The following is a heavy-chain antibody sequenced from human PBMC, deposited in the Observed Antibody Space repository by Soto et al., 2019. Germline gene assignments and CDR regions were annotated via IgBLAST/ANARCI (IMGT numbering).Heavy chain of an antibody. D-gene: IGHD4-17*01. V-gene: IGHV2-5*02. CDR3: ALLNDGDYTF. CDR1: GFSVTSDGVG. J-gene: IGHJ4*02. CDR2: IFWDDDK. Sequence: QITFKESGPTLVKPKQTLALTCTFSGFSVTSDGVGVGWIRQPPGKALEWLAVIFWDDDKRYSPSLESRLSIARDPSKDQLFLTMTNMESVDTATYYCALLNDGDYTFWGQGTRVTVSS.